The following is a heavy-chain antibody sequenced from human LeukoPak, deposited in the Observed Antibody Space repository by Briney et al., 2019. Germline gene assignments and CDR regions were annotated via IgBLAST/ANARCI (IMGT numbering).Heavy chain of an antibody. Sequence: PSETLSLTCTVSGYSISSGYYWGWIRQPPGKGLEWIGSIYHSGSTYYSPSLKSRVTISVDTSKNQFSLKLSSVTAADTAVYYCARDRMTRGAFDIWGRGTMVTVSS. D-gene: IGHD2-8*01. CDR1: GYSISSGYY. J-gene: IGHJ3*02. V-gene: IGHV4-38-2*02. CDR3: ARDRMTRGAFDI. CDR2: IYHSGST.